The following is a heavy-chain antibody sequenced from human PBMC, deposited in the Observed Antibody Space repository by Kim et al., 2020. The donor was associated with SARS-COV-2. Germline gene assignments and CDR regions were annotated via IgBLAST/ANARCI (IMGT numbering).Heavy chain of an antibody. CDR2: ISGSGGST. CDR1: GFTFSSYA. V-gene: IGHV3-23*01. J-gene: IGHJ2*01. D-gene: IGHD6-19*01. Sequence: GGSLRLSCAASGFTFSSYAMSWVRQAPGKGLEWVSAISGSGGSTYYADSVKGRFTISRDNSKNTLYLQMNSLRAEDTAVYYCAKDLSVGLWLGYFDLWGRGILVTVSS. CDR3: AKDLSVGLWLGYFDL.